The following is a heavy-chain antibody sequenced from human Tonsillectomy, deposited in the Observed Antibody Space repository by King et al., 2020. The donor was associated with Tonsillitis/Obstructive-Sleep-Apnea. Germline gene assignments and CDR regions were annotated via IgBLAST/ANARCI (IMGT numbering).Heavy chain of an antibody. V-gene: IGHV3-23*04. D-gene: IGHD3-22*01. Sequence: VQLVESGGGLVQPGGSLRLSCAASGFTFSSYAMSWVRQAPGKGLEWVSTITFSGGRTFCADSVKGRFTISRDNSKNTLYLQMNSLRAGDTAVYYCARAYDSSGYYYYGLDVWGQGTTVTVSS. CDR3: ARAYDSSGYYYYGLDV. CDR1: GFTFSSYA. CDR2: ITFSGGRT. J-gene: IGHJ6*02.